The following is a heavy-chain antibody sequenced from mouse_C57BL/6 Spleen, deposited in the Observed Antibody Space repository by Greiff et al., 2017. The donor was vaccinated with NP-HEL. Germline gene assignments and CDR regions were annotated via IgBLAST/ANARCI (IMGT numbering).Heavy chain of an antibody. CDR3: ARGSYDGYYVGFDD. J-gene: IGHJ2*01. V-gene: IGHV1-64*01. CDR2: IHPNSGST. D-gene: IGHD2-3*01. CDR1: GYTFTSYW. Sequence: QVQLQQPGAELVKPGASVKLSCKASGYTFTSYWMHWVKQRPGQGLEWIGMIHPNSGSTNYNEKFKSKATLTVDKSSSTAYMQLSSLTSEDSAVYYCARGSYDGYYVGFDDWGQGTTLTVSS.